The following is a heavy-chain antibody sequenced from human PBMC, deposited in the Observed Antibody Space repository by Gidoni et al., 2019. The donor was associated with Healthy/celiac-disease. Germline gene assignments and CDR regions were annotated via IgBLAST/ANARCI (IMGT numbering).Heavy chain of an antibody. J-gene: IGHJ3*02. Sequence: QVQLQQWGAGLLKPSETLSLTCAVYGWSFSGYYWSWIRQPPGTGLGLIGEIKHSGSTNYNQSLKSRGTISVDTAKNQFSLKLSSVTAADTAVYDCARSTAVISGWDDDAFDIWGQGTMVTVSS. V-gene: IGHV4-34*01. CDR2: IKHSGST. CDR1: GWSFSGYY. CDR3: ARSTAVISGWDDDAFDI. D-gene: IGHD4-17*01.